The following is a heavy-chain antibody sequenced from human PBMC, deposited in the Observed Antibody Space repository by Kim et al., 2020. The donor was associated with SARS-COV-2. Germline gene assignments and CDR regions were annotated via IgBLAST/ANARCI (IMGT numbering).Heavy chain of an antibody. V-gene: IGHV3-30*04. CDR3: ARELWFGGPNHYYYGMDV. CDR2: ISYDGSKK. J-gene: IGHJ6*02. D-gene: IGHD3-10*01. CDR1: GFTFSSYA. Sequence: GGSLRLSCAASGFTFSSYAMHWVRQAPGKGLEWVAVISYDGSKKYYADSVKGRFTISRDNSKNTLYLQMNSLRVEDTAVYYCARELWFGGPNHYYYGMDVWGQGTTVTVSS.